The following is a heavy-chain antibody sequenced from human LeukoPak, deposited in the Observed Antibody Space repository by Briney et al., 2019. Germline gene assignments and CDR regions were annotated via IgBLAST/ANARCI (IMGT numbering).Heavy chain of an antibody. Sequence: PAGGSLRLSCAASILTFNTYAVSCVRQAPGKGLEWVSAISATGGTTYYADSVKGRFTTSRDNYKDTLYLQLNTLRAEDTAIYFKAKAIVTRALDWCAPWGQGTLVTVSS. CDR1: ILTFNTYA. CDR2: ISATGGTT. CDR3: AKAIVTRALDWCAP. V-gene: IGHV3-23*01. J-gene: IGHJ5*02. D-gene: IGHD2-15*01.